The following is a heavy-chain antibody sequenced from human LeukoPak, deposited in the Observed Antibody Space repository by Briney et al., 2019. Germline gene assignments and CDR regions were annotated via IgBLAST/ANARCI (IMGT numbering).Heavy chain of an antibody. D-gene: IGHD2-2*01. J-gene: IGHJ6*02. CDR1: GGSFSGYY. V-gene: IGHV4-34*01. Sequence: SETLSLTCAVYGGSFSGYYWSWIRQPPGKGLEWIGEINHSGSTNYNPSLKSRVTISVDTSKNQFSLKLSSVTAADTAVYYCVRGRRGCSSTSCYRYYYYGMDVWGQGTTVTVSS. CDR3: VRGRRGCSSTSCYRYYYYGMDV. CDR2: INHSGST.